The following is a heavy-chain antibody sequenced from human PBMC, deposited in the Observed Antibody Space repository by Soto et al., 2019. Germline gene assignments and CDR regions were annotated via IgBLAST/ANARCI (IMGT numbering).Heavy chain of an antibody. CDR3: ARDLSIAARPRVYYYYYGMDV. Sequence: SVKVSCKASGGTFSSYAISWVRQAPGQGLEWMGGIIPIFGTANYAQKFQGRVTITADESTSTAYMELSSLRSEDTAVYYCARDLSIAARPRVYYYYYGMDVWGQGTTVTVSS. J-gene: IGHJ6*02. V-gene: IGHV1-69*13. D-gene: IGHD6-6*01. CDR2: IIPIFGTA. CDR1: GGTFSSYA.